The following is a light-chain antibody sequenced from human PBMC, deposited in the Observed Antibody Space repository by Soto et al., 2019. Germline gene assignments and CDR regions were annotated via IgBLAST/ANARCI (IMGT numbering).Light chain of an antibody. Sequence: EIVLTQSPGTLSLSPGERATISCRASQSVSSSYLAWYQQKPGQAPRLLIYGASSRATGIPDRFSGSGSGTDFTLTMSRLEPEDFAVYYCQQYGSSPGTFGQGTKVEIK. V-gene: IGKV3-20*01. CDR3: QQYGSSPGT. CDR2: GAS. J-gene: IGKJ1*01. CDR1: QSVSSSY.